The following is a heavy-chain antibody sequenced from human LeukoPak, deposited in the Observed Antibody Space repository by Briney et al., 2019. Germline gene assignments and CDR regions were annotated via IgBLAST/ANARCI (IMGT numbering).Heavy chain of an antibody. D-gene: IGHD1-26*01. J-gene: IGHJ3*02. V-gene: IGHV3-74*03. CDR2: IDGDGTT. Sequence: GGSLRLSCAASGFTFTNYWMHWVRQAPGKGLVWVSRIDGDGTTKYADSVRGRFPLSRDNAKKTLYLQMNGLRAEDMAVYYCARVIVGGMRAFDMWGQGTMVPVSS. CDR3: ARVIVGGMRAFDM. CDR1: GFTFTNYW.